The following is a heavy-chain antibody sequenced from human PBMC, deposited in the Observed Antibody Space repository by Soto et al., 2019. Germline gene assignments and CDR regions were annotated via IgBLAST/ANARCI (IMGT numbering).Heavy chain of an antibody. D-gene: IGHD6-13*01. CDR2: ISGSGGST. V-gene: IGHV3-23*01. CDR3: AKAAAAGPYNWSDP. J-gene: IGHJ5*02. CDR1: GFTVSSYA. Sequence: GGSLRLSCAASGFTVSSYAMSWVRQARGKGLEWVSAISGSGGSTYYADSVKGRFTISRDNSKNTLYLQMNSLRAEDTAVYYCAKAAAAGPYNWSDPWGQGTLVTVSS.